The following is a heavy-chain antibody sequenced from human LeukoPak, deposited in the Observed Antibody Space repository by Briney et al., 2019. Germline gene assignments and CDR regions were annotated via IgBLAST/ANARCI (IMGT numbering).Heavy chain of an antibody. D-gene: IGHD3-10*01. CDR3: ARRITMVRGENWFDP. CDR1: GGTFSSYA. CDR2: IIPIFGTA. Sequence: SVKVSCKASGGTFSSYAISWVRQAPGQGLEWMGGIIPIFGTANYAQKFQGRVTITADESTSTAYMELSSLRSENTAVYYCARRITMVRGENWFDPWGQGTLVTVSS. J-gene: IGHJ5*02. V-gene: IGHV1-69*13.